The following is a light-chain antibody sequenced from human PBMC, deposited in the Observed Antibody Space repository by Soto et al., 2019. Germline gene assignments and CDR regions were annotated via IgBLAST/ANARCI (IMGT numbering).Light chain of an antibody. Sequence: LTQPASVSGSLGQSITISCTGTTRDIAGYDYISWYQQLPGKAPKLMIYQVTIRPSGISNRFSGSKSGNTASLTISGLQAEDEADYYCSSYTSSSTRVFGTGTKVTVL. CDR3: SSYTSSSTRV. V-gene: IGLV2-14*01. J-gene: IGLJ1*01. CDR2: QVT. CDR1: TRDIAGYDY.